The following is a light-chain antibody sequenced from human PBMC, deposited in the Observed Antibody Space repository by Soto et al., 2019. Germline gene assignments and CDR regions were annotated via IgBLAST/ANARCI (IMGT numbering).Light chain of an antibody. CDR2: EVS. J-gene: IGLJ2*01. CDR1: SSDVGTYDL. Sequence: QSVLTQPASVSGSPGQSITFACTGTSSDVGTYDLVSWYQQHPDKAPKLMIYEVSKRPSGVSSRFSGSKSGNTASLTISGLQAEDEADHYCCSYAVSSPHVVFGGGTKLTVL. V-gene: IGLV2-23*02. CDR3: CSYAVSSPHVV.